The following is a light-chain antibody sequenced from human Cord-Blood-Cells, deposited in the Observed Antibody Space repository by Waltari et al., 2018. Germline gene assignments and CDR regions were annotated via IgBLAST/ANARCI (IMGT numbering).Light chain of an antibody. J-gene: IGKJ4*02. V-gene: IGKV1-39*01. CDR2: AAS. CDR1: QSSSSS. Sequence: GDRVNITCRARQSSSSSLNRYQQKPGKAPTRLIYAASILHSGVPSRFSGSGSGTDFTLTISSLKPEDCATYYCQQSYSTPLTFGGGTKVKIK. CDR3: QQSYSTPLT.